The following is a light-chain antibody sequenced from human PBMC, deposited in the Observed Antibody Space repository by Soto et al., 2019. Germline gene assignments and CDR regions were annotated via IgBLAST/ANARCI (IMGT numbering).Light chain of an antibody. Sequence: DIQMTQSPSSLSASVGDRVTITCRTSQTVSNNLIWYQRKPGKAPSLLNYASSTLQSGVPSRFIRSGSETEFTLTIISLQPEDFATYYCQQDNMTPFTFGPGTKVDI. CDR2: ASS. J-gene: IGKJ3*01. CDR1: QTVSNN. CDR3: QQDNMTPFT. V-gene: IGKV1-39*01.